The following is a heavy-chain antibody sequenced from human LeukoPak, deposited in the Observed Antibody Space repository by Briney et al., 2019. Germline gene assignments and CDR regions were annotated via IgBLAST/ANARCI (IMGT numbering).Heavy chain of an antibody. Sequence: GGSLRLSCAASGFTFSTYGIHWVRQAPGKGLEWVAVISYDGTNEHYADYVKGRFTISRDNSKNTLFLQMNSLRAEDTAVYFCAKDRATLTLDYFYGMDVWGQGTTVAVSS. D-gene: IGHD2/OR15-2a*01. J-gene: IGHJ6*02. CDR3: AKDRATLTLDYFYGMDV. CDR2: ISYDGTNE. V-gene: IGHV3-30*18. CDR1: GFTFSTYG.